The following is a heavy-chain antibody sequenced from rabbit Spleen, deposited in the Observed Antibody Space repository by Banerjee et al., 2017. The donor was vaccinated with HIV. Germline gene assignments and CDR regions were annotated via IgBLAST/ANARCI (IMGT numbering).Heavy chain of an antibody. D-gene: IGHD1-1*01. Sequence: LTCTASGFSFTNKNIMCWVRQAPGKGLEWIACINTDTGNTVYATWAKGRFTFSTTSSTAVTLQMTSATPADTATYFCARDYGSGHYIDGYFNLWGQGTLVTVS. CDR3: ARDYGSGHYIDGYFNL. CDR1: GFSFTNKNI. J-gene: IGHJ4*01. V-gene: IGHV1S40*01. CDR2: INTDTGNT.